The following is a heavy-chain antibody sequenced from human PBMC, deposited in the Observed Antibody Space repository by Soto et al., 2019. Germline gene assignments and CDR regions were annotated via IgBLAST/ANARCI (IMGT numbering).Heavy chain of an antibody. CDR3: AKVGLLWFGESVYYFDY. D-gene: IGHD3-10*01. CDR2: ISGSGGST. J-gene: IGHJ4*02. V-gene: IGHV3-23*01. Sequence: GGSLRLSCAASGFTFSSYAMSWVRQAPGKGLEWVSAISGSGGSTYYADSVKGRFTISRDNSKNTLYLQMNSLRAEDTAVYYCAKVGLLWFGESVYYFDYWGQGTLVTVSS. CDR1: GFTFSSYA.